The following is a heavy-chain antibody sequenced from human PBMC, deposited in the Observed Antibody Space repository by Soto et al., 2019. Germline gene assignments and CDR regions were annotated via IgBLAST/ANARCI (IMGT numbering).Heavy chain of an antibody. J-gene: IGHJ4*02. CDR1: GGTFSSYA. V-gene: IGHV1-69*13. Sequence: GASVKVSCKASGGTFSSYAISWVRQAPGQGLEWMGGIIPIFGTANYAQKFQGRVTITADESTSTAYVELSSLRSEDTAVYYCASVRGYSSGWYEFYYFDYWGQGTLVTVSS. CDR3: ASVRGYSSGWYEFYYFDY. CDR2: IIPIFGTA. D-gene: IGHD6-19*01.